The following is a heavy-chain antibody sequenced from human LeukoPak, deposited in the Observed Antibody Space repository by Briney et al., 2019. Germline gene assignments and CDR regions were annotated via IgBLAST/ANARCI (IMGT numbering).Heavy chain of an antibody. CDR3: ASSFYYDSRDY. V-gene: IGHV4-34*01. J-gene: IGHJ4*02. CDR2: ITPSGST. CDR1: GRSFSGYF. D-gene: IGHD3-22*01. Sequence: SSETLSLTCVVYGRSFSGYFWSWIRQPPGKGLEWIGEITPSGSTNYSPSLKSRVSISIDTSKKKLSLRLTSVTAADSAVYYCASSFYYDSRDYWGQGTLVTVSS.